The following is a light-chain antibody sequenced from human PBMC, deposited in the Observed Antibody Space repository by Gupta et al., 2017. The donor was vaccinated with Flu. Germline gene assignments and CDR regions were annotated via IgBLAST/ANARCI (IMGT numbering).Light chain of an antibody. V-gene: IGLV2-8*01. Sequence: SALTQPPSASGSPGRSVTISCTGPSSDVGGYNYVSWYQQHPGKAPKLMIYEVSKRPAGVPDRFSGSKSGNTASLTXSXLQAEDXADYYCSSYAGSNSVVFGGGTKLTVL. CDR3: SSYAGSNSVV. CDR1: SSDVGGYNY. CDR2: EVS. J-gene: IGLJ2*01.